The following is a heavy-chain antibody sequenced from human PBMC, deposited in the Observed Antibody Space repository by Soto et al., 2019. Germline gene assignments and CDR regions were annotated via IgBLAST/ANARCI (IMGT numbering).Heavy chain of an antibody. J-gene: IGHJ1*01. CDR2: IRGKTYGGTT. Sequence: GGSLRLSCTASGFTFGEYGMSWFRQAPGKGLEWVGFIRGKTYGGTTEYAASVKGRFTISRDDSKSIAYLQMNSLKTEDTAVYYCSIRISWGQGTLVIVSS. D-gene: IGHD3-3*01. V-gene: IGHV3-49*03. CDR3: SIRIS. CDR1: GFTFGEYG.